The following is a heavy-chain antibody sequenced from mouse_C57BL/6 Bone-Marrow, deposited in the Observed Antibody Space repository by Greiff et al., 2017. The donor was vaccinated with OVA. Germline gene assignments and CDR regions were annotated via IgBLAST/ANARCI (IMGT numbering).Heavy chain of an antibody. CDR1: GYTFTSYW. Sequence: VQLQQSGAELVKPGASVKLSCKASGYTFTSYWMHWVKQRPGQGLEWIGMIHPNSGSTNYNEKFKSKATLTVDKSSSTAYMQLSSLTSEDSAVYYCARLIHYYGSSYDSMDYWGQGTSVTVSS. CDR3: ARLIHYYGSSYDSMDY. V-gene: IGHV1-64*01. J-gene: IGHJ4*01. D-gene: IGHD1-1*01. CDR2: IHPNSGST.